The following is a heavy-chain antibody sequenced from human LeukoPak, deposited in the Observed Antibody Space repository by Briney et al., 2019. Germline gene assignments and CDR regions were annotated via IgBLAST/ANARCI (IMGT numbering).Heavy chain of an antibody. J-gene: IGHJ4*02. D-gene: IGHD6-13*01. Sequence: SQTLSLTCTVSGGSISSGGYYWSWIRQPPGKGLEWIGYIYHSGSTYYNPSLKSRVTISVDRSKNQFSLKLSSVTAADTAVYYCARDSIAAAGTFYWGQGTLVTVSS. CDR3: ARDSIAAAGTFY. CDR2: IYHSGST. V-gene: IGHV4-30-2*01. CDR1: GGSISSGGYY.